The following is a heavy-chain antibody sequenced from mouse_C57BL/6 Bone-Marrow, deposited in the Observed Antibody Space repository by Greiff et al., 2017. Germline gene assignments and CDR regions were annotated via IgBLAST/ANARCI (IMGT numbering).Heavy chain of an antibody. V-gene: IGHV1-80*01. CDR3: ARRGYYGSSYAWLAY. Sequence: VQLQQSGAELVKPGASVKISCKASGYAFSSYWMNWVKQRPGKGLEWIGQIYPGDGDTNYNGKFKGKGTLTADKSSSTAYMQLSSLTSEDSAVYFCARRGYYGSSYAWLAYWGQGTLVTVSA. D-gene: IGHD1-1*01. J-gene: IGHJ3*01. CDR1: GYAFSSYW. CDR2: IYPGDGDT.